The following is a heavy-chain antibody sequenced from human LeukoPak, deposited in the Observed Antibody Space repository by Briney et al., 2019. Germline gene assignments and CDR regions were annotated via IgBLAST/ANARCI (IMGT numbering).Heavy chain of an antibody. CDR2: ISAYNGNT. J-gene: IGHJ3*02. V-gene: IGHV1-18*01. D-gene: IGHD3-22*01. CDR3: ARTEYYYDSSGHPRSNALDI. Sequence: ASVKVSCKASVYRFSSYGISWVRQPPGQGLEWMGWISAYNGNTNYAQKLQGRVTMTTDTSTSTAYMELRSLRSDDTAVYYCARTEYYYDSSGHPRSNALDIWGQGTMVTVSS. CDR1: VYRFSSYG.